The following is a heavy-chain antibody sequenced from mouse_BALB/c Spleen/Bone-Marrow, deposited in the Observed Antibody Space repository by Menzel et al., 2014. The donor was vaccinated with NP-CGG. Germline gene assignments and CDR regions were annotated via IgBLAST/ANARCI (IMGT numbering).Heavy chain of an antibody. D-gene: IGHD1-2*01. CDR1: GYTFTSYY. V-gene: IGHV1S81*02. CDR2: INPSNGGT. CDR3: TRSRRAMDH. J-gene: IGHJ4*01. Sequence: VKLMESGAELVKPGASVKLSCKASGYTFTSYYMCWVKQRPGQGLEWIGEINPSNGGTNFNEKSKSKATLTVDKSSSTAYMSLSSLTSEDSAVYYCTRSRRAMDHWGQGTSVTVSS.